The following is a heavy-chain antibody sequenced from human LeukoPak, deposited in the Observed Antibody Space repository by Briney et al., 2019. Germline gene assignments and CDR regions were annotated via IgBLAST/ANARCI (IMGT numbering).Heavy chain of an antibody. J-gene: IGHJ6*03. V-gene: IGHV3-21*01. CDR3: ARKPLAARGYYMDV. D-gene: IGHD6-13*01. CDR2: ISSSSSYI. CDR1: GFTFSSYS. Sequence: GRSLRLSCAASGFTFSSYSMNWVRQAPGKGLEWVSSISSSSSYIYYADSVKGRFTISRDNAKNSLYLQVNSLRAEDTAVYYCARKPLAARGYYMDVWGKGTTVTVSS.